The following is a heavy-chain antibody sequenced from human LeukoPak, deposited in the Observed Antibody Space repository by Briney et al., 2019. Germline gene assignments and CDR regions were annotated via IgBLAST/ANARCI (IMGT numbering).Heavy chain of an antibody. Sequence: GASVKVSCKASGYTFTSYYMHRVRQAPGQGLEWMGIINPSGGSTSYAQKFQGRVTMTRDTSTSTVYMELSSLRSEDTAVYYCARVDLWFGELGWGQGTLVTVSS. CDR2: INPSGGST. J-gene: IGHJ4*02. CDR3: ARVDLWFGELG. CDR1: GYTFTSYY. V-gene: IGHV1-46*01. D-gene: IGHD3-10*01.